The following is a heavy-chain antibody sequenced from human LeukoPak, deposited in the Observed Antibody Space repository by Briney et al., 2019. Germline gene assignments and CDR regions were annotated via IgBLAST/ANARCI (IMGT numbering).Heavy chain of an antibody. CDR1: GFTFRNYA. J-gene: IGHJ4*02. CDR3: ARGVTYLRDFDY. Sequence: GGSLRLSCAASGFTFRNYAMSWVRQAPGKGLEWVSTISGNGGATYSADSVKGRFTISRDNSKNTLSLQMNSLRAEDTAVYYCARGVTYLRDFDYWGQGTLVTVSS. CDR2: ISGNGGAT. V-gene: IGHV3-23*01. D-gene: IGHD3-10*01.